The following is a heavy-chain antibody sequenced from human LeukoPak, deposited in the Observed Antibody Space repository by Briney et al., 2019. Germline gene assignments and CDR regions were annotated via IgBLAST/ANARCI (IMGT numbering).Heavy chain of an antibody. V-gene: IGHV1-18*01. CDR2: INPNSGGT. CDR1: GYTFTRYA. Sequence: ASVKVSCKASGYTFTRYAVNWVRQAPGQGLEWMGWINPNSGGTNYAQKLQGRVTMTTDTSTSTAYMELRSLRSDDTAVYYCAREVHSGSYRDFDYWGQGTLVTVSS. CDR3: AREVHSGSYRDFDY. J-gene: IGHJ4*02. D-gene: IGHD1-26*01.